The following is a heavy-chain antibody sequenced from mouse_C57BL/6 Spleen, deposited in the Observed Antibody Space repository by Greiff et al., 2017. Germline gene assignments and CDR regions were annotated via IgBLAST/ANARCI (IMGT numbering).Heavy chain of an antibody. CDR2: IDPSDSYT. CDR1: GYTFTSYW. CDR3: ARPPDSSGYDY. D-gene: IGHD3-2*02. V-gene: IGHV1-59*01. J-gene: IGHJ2*01. Sequence: VQLQQPGAELVRSGTSVKLSCKASGYTFTSYWMHWVKQRPGQGLEWIGVIDPSDSYTNYNQKFKGKATLTVDTSSSTAYMQLSSLTSEDSAVYYCARPPDSSGYDYWGQGTTLTVSS.